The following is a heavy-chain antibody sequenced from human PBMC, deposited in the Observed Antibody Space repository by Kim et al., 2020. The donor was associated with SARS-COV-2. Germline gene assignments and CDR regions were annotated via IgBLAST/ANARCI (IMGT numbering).Heavy chain of an antibody. D-gene: IGHD3-9*01. CDR3: AKGTPNILTGYYGYYYYG. J-gene: IGHJ6*01. CDR1: GFTFSSYG. Sequence: GGSLRLSCAASGFTFSSYGMHWVRQAPGKGLEWVAVISYDGSNKYYADSVKGRFTISRDNSKNTLYLQMNSLRAEDTAVYYCAKGTPNILTGYYGYYYYG. CDR2: ISYDGSNK. V-gene: IGHV3-30*18.